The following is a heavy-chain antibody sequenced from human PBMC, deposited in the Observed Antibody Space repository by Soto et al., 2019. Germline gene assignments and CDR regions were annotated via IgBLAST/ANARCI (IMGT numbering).Heavy chain of an antibody. CDR2: VYSSGTT. D-gene: IGHD3-10*01. CDR3: ARDIGSYAYGEGY. Sequence: ETLSLTCSVSGGSINSYWWSWIRQPAGKGLEWIGRVYSSGTTDYNPSLNSRATLSVETSKNQFSLKLSSVTAADTAVYYCARDIGSYAYGEGYWGQGIQVTVS. CDR1: GGSINSYW. J-gene: IGHJ4*02. V-gene: IGHV4-4*07.